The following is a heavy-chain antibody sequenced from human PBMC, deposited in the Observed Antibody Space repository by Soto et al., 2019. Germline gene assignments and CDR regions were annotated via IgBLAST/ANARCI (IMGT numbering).Heavy chain of an antibody. CDR1: GYTFTSYG. J-gene: IGHJ5*02. D-gene: IGHD1-7*01. V-gene: IGHV1-18*01. CDR3: ARVWITGTTVSWFDP. Sequence: GASVKVSCKASGYTFTSYGISWVRQAPGQGLEWMGWISAYNGNTNYAQKLQGRVTMTTDTSTSTAYMELRSLRSDDTAVYYCARVWITGTTVSWFDPWGQGTLVTVS. CDR2: ISAYNGNT.